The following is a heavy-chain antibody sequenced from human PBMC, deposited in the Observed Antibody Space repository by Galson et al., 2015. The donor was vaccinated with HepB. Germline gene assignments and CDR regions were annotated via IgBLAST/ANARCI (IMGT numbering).Heavy chain of an antibody. CDR2: IYYSGST. CDR1: GDSISSSHSY. D-gene: IGHD6-13*01. J-gene: IGHJ2*01. V-gene: IGHV4-39*01. CDR3: ARRPAAAGYWYFDL. Sequence: ETLSLTCTVSGDSISSSHSYWGWIRQPPGKGLEWIGTIYYSGSTYYNPSLKSRVTISLDRSKNQFSLRLSSVTAADTAVYYCARRPAAAGYWYFDLWGRGTLVTVSS.